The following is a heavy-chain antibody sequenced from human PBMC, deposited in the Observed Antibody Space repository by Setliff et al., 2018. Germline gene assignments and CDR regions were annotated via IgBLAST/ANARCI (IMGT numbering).Heavy chain of an antibody. D-gene: IGHD1-26*01. CDR3: ARDNTMVGATDY. V-gene: IGHV4-59*01. CDR1: GASISSNY. Sequence: PSETLSLTCSVSGASISSNYWSWIRQSPGKGLEWIGYIYYNGTTRYSPSLKSRVTISVDTSKNQFSLRLTSVTAADTAVYFCARDNTMVGATDYWGLGTLVTVSS. J-gene: IGHJ4*02. CDR2: IYYNGTT.